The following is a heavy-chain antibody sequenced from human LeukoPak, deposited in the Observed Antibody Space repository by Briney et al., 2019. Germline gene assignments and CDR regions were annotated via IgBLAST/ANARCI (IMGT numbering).Heavy chain of an antibody. D-gene: IGHD5-12*01. V-gene: IGHV3-23*01. J-gene: IGHJ3*02. CDR3: AKDQGGYDSPSGAFDI. Sequence: GGSLRLSCAASGFTFSSYAMSWVRQAPGKGLEWVSAISGSGGNTYYADSVKGRFTISRDKSKNTLFLQMNSLRAEDTAVYYCAKDQGGYDSPSGAFDIWGQGTMVTVSS. CDR2: ISGSGGNT. CDR1: GFTFSSYA.